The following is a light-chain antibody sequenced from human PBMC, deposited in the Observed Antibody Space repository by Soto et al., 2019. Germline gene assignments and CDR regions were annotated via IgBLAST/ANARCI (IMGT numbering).Light chain of an antibody. Sequence: DIVLTQSPGTLSLSPGERATLSCRASQSVRSRYLAWYQQKAGQAPRLLIYDASRRATGITDRFSGSGSGTDFTLTISRLDPEDFAVYYCQQYGSSFTFGGGTKVEIK. J-gene: IGKJ4*01. V-gene: IGKV3-20*01. CDR3: QQYGSSFT. CDR1: QSVRSRY. CDR2: DAS.